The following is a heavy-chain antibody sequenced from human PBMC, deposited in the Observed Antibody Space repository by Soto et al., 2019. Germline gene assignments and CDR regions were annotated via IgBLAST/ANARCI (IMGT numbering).Heavy chain of an antibody. J-gene: IGHJ4*02. D-gene: IGHD3-16*01. Sequence: QVQLVQSGAEVKTPGSSVTVSCKASGGTFSSYAISWVRQAPGQGLEWMGGIIPIFGTANYAQRFQGRVTITADESTSTAYMELGSLRSEDTAVYYCARAFGMVPHEYYFVYWGQGTLVTVSS. V-gene: IGHV1-69*01. CDR3: ARAFGMVPHEYYFVY. CDR1: GGTFSSYA. CDR2: IIPIFGTA.